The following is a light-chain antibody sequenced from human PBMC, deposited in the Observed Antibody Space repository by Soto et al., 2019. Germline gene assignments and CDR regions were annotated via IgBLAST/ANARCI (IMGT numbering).Light chain of an antibody. CDR2: DAS. CDR3: QQYNSYSWT. J-gene: IGKJ1*01. Sequence: DIQMTQSPSTLSASVGERVTITCRASQSISVWMAWYQQKPGRAPKLLIYDASNLESGVPSRFSGSGSGTELTLAISSLQPDDFATYYCQQYNSYSWTFGQGTKVEIK. CDR1: QSISVW. V-gene: IGKV1-5*01.